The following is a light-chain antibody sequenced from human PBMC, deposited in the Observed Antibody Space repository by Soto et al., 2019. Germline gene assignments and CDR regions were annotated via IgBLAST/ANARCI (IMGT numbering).Light chain of an antibody. CDR2: GAS. CDR1: QDVGRY. J-gene: IGKJ1*01. CDR3: QHYNNYTWT. Sequence: AIRMTQSPSALSAYAGDRVAIACRASQDVGRYLAWYQQKPGQAPKLLINGASTLQSGVPSRFSGGGSGTDFTLTISCLQSEDFATYYCQHYNNYTWTFGQGTKVEIK. V-gene: IGKV1-8*01.